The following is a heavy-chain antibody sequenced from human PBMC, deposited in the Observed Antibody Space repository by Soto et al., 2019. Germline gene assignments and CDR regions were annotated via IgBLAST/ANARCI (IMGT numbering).Heavy chain of an antibody. Sequence: LRLSCAASGFTFSGYAMSWVRQAPGGGLECVSTISGSGDNTHYADSVQGRFTISRDNSKNTVYLQMNSLRADDTAIYYCAKDRTTMYDGFDIWGQGTMVTVSS. CDR2: ISGSGDNT. J-gene: IGHJ3*02. CDR1: GFTFSGYA. V-gene: IGHV3-23*01. CDR3: AKDRTTMYDGFDI. D-gene: IGHD1-1*01.